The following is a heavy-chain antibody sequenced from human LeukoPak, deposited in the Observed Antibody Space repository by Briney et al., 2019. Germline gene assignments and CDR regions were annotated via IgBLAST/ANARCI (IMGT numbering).Heavy chain of an antibody. CDR1: GYTFTGYY. CDR3: ASSYGSGSYYLVEYFQH. V-gene: IGHV1-2*02. CDR2: INPNSGGT. J-gene: IGHJ1*01. D-gene: IGHD3-10*01. Sequence: GASVKVSCKASGYTFTGYYMHWVRQAPGQGREWMGWINPNSGGTNYAQKFQGRVTMSRDTSISTAYMELSRLRSDETAVYYCASSYGSGSYYLVEYFQHWGQGTLVTVSS.